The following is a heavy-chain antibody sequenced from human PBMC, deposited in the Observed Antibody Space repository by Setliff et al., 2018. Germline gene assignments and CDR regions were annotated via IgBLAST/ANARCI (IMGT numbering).Heavy chain of an antibody. CDR1: GFRFSDLY. Sequence: GGSLRLSCAVSGFRFSDLYMSWVRQVPGKGLEWLSKISGAGTTVYYADSVRGRFTISRDNAKNSLYLQMTSLRAEDSAVYYGARDGVFYAMDFWGQGTTVTVSS. CDR2: ISGAGTTV. CDR3: ARDGVFYAMDF. J-gene: IGHJ6*02. D-gene: IGHD3-10*01. V-gene: IGHV3-11*04.